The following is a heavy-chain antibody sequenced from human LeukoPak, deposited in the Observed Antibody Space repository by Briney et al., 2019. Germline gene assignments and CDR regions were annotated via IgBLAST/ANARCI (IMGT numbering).Heavy chain of an antibody. Sequence: SETLSLTCTVSGGSISSYYWTRIRQPPGKGLEWIGEINHGGSTNYNASLKSRVTISVDASKNHFSLKLSSVTAADTAVYYCARGSPRYGRERKWFDPWGQGTQVTVSS. J-gene: IGHJ5*02. D-gene: IGHD1-1*01. CDR3: ARGSPRYGRERKWFDP. CDR2: INHGGST. CDR1: GGSISSYY. V-gene: IGHV4-34*01.